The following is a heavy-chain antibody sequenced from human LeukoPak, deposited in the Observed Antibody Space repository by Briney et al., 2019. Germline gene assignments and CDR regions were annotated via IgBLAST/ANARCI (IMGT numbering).Heavy chain of an antibody. J-gene: IGHJ4*02. V-gene: IGHV3-23*01. CDR1: GFTFSSYA. D-gene: IGHD6-19*01. CDR3: AKDSPRIAVAGTLDY. Sequence: GGSLGLSCAASGFTFSSYAMSWVRQAPGKGLEWVSAISGSGGSTYYADSVKGRFTISRDDSKNTLYLQMNSLRAEDTAVYYCAKDSPRIAVAGTLDYWGQGTLVTVSS. CDR2: ISGSGGST.